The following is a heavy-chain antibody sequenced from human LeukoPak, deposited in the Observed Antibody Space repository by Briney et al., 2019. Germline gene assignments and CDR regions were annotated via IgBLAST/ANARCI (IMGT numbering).Heavy chain of an antibody. J-gene: IGHJ4*02. CDR2: ISSSSSYI. Sequence: GGSLRLSCAASGFTFSSYSMNWVRQAPGKGLEWVSSISSSSSYIYYADSVKGRFTISRDDAKNSLYLQMNSLRAEDTAVYYCARGYLIAPFDYWGQGTLVTVSS. CDR1: GFTFSSYS. D-gene: IGHD3-16*02. CDR3: ARGYLIAPFDY. V-gene: IGHV3-21*01.